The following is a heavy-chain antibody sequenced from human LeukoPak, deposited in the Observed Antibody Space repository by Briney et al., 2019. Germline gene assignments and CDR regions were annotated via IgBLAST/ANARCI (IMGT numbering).Heavy chain of an antibody. J-gene: IGHJ4*02. D-gene: IGHD3-3*01. CDR1: GYTLTELS. CDR3: ATVTYYDFWSGYPPYYFDY. Sequence: ASVKVSCKVSGYTLTELSMHWVRQAPGKGLEWMGGLDPEDGETIYAQKFQGRVTMTEDTSTDTAYMELSSLRSEDTAVYYCATVTYYDFWSGYPPYYFDYWGQGTLVTVSS. CDR2: LDPEDGET. V-gene: IGHV1-24*01.